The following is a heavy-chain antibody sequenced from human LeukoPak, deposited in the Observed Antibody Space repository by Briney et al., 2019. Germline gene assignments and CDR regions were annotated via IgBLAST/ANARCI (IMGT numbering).Heavy chain of an antibody. CDR3: AKSHCSSTSCGIDY. CDR2: ISWNSGSI. CDR1: GFTFDDYD. D-gene: IGHD2-2*01. V-gene: IGHV3-9*01. Sequence: GRSLRLSCAASGFTFDDYDMHWVRQAPGKGLEWVSGISWNSGSIGYADSVKGRFTISRDNAKNSLYLQMNSLRAEDTALYYCAKSHCSSTSCGIDYWGHGTLVTVSS. J-gene: IGHJ4*01.